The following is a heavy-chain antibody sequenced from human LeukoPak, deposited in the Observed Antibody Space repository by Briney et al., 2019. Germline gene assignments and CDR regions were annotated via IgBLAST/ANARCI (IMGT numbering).Heavy chain of an antibody. V-gene: IGHV3-30*18. CDR2: ISNDGNNK. CDR3: AKDRSTSWSLDY. CDR1: GFPLNISG. J-gene: IGHJ4*02. Sequence: GRSLRLSCAASGFPLNISGMHWVRHAPGKGLEGVTDISNDGNNKYYADSVKRRFHIPRDNSKNAQYLQMNSLGAEDTAVYYCAKDRSTSWSLDYWGQRTLVTVSS. D-gene: IGHD2-2*01.